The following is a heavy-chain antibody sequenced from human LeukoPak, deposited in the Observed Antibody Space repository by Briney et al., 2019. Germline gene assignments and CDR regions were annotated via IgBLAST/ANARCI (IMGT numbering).Heavy chain of an antibody. CDR3: ARQGHDYGGSXFDY. D-gene: IGHD4-23*01. J-gene: IGHJ4*02. V-gene: IGHV4-59*08. CDR2: IYYSGST. Sequence: SETLSLTCTVSGGSINSYYWSWIRQPPGKGLEWIGYIYYSGSTNYNPSLKSRVTISVDTSKNQFSLKLSSVTAADTAVYYCARQGHDYGGSXFDYWGQGTLVTVS. CDR1: GGSINSYY.